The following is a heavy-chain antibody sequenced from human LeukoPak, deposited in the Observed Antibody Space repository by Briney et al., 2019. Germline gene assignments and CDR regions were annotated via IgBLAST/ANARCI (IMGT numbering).Heavy chain of an antibody. J-gene: IGHJ4*02. Sequence: AGSLRLSCAASAFTSDSYSMHCVRQAPGKGLEWVSLISGDGGSTYYADSVKGRFTISRDNSKNSLYLQLNSLRTEDTALYHCAKVGQKTYYYDSSGYSLPFDYWGQGTLVSVSS. CDR1: AFTSDSYS. CDR2: ISGDGGST. CDR3: AKVGQKTYYYDSSGYSLPFDY. V-gene: IGHV3-43*02. D-gene: IGHD3-22*01.